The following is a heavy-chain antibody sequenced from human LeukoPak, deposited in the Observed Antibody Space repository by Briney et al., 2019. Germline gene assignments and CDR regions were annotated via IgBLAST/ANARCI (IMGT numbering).Heavy chain of an antibody. Sequence: GGSLRLSCTASGFPFGGYAMSWVRQAPGKGLEWVSSISGGSEDTYHADSVKGRFTISRDNSRNTLSLQMHGLRADDTAVYYCARGQEQFSSPWQWGPRRKNFYYYGMDVWGQGTTVTVSS. CDR2: ISGGSEDT. CDR1: GFPFGGYA. J-gene: IGHJ6*02. V-gene: IGHV3-23*01. CDR3: ARGQEQFSSPWQWGPRRKNFYYYGMDV. D-gene: IGHD6-19*01.